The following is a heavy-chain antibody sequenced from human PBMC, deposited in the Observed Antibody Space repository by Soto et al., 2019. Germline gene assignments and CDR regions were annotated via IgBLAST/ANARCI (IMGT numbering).Heavy chain of an antibody. D-gene: IGHD3-3*01. Sequence: SVKVSCKXSGGTFSSYAISWVRQAPGQGLEWMGGIIPIFGTANYAQKFQGRVTITADESTSTAYMELSSLRSEDTAVYYCARASLRFLEWLPESGKGWFDPWGQGTLVTVSS. V-gene: IGHV1-69*13. CDR3: ARASLRFLEWLPESGKGWFDP. J-gene: IGHJ5*02. CDR1: GGTFSSYA. CDR2: IIPIFGTA.